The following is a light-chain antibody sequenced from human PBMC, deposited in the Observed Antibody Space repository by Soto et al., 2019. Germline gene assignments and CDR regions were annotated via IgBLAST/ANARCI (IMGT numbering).Light chain of an antibody. J-gene: IGLJ1*01. CDR1: NIGGKN. V-gene: IGLV3-9*01. CDR3: QVWDNRGYV. CDR2: RDY. Sequence: SYELAQPLSVSVALGQTATITCGGNNIGGKNVHWYQQKPGQAPVLVIYRDYNRPSEIPERFSGSNSGHTATLTISRVQPGDEADYYCQVWDNRGYVFGTGTKVTVL.